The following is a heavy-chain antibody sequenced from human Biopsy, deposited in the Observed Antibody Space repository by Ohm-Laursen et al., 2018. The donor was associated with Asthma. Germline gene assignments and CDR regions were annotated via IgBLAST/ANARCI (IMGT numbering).Heavy chain of an antibody. CDR2: ISYTGSA. CDR1: GGSMSSSSYY. J-gene: IGHJ4*02. V-gene: IGHV4-39*01. D-gene: IGHD7-27*01. CDR3: ARHWDWGSFFDY. Sequence: SDTLSLTCTVSGGSMSSSSYYWGWIRQPPGKGLEWMGSISYTGSAYHNPSLKSRVTISVDTSKHHLSLKLSSVTAADTAVYYCARHWDWGSFFDYWGQGTPVTVSS.